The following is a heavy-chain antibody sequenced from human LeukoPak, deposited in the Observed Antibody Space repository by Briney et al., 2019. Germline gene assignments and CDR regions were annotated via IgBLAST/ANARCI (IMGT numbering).Heavy chain of an antibody. CDR3: ARTRGTHISMAYLDS. V-gene: IGHV1-2*02. Sequence: ASVKVSCKASGYTFTDYYIHWVRQAPGQGLEWMGWINPNSGGTNYAQKFQGRVTMTRVTSITTAYMELSSLRSDDTAVYYCARTRGTHISMAYLDSWGQGTLVTVSS. CDR2: INPNSGGT. CDR1: GYTFTDYY. J-gene: IGHJ4*02. D-gene: IGHD2/OR15-2a*01.